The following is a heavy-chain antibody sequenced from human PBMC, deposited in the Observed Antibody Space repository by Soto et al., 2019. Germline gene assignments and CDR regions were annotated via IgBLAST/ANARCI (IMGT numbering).Heavy chain of an antibody. D-gene: IGHD2-2*01. CDR1: GGSISSYY. V-gene: IGHV4-59*01. Sequence: QVQLQESGPGLVKPSETLSLTCTVSGGSISSYYWSWIRQPPGKGLEWIGYIYYSGSTNYNPSLNSRVTKSVDTSKNQISLKLSSLTAEDTAVYYCPRGDERVAMPSGYWSQGTLVTVSS. J-gene: IGHJ4*02. CDR3: PRGDERVAMPSGY. CDR2: IYYSGST.